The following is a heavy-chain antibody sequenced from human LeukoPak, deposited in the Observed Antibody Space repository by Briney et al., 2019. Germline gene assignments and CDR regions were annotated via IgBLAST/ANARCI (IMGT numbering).Heavy chain of an antibody. J-gene: IGHJ4*02. CDR3: TGVSLGANGDY. CDR1: GFTFSSYG. V-gene: IGHV3-7*03. Sequence: GRSLRLSCAASGFTFSSYGMNWVRQAPGKGLEWVANIKPDGSDKYYVDSVKGRFTISRDNAKNSLFLQMNSLRVEDTAVYYCTGVSLGANGDYWGQGTLVTVSS. CDR2: IKPDGSDK. D-gene: IGHD1-26*01.